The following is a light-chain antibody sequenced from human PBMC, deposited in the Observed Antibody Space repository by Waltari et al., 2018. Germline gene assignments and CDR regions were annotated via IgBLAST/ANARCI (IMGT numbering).Light chain of an antibody. V-gene: IGKV3-15*01. CDR2: GAS. CDR3: QQYNNWPLT. J-gene: IGKJ4*01. CDR1: QRVASN. Sequence: IVMTQSPATLSVSPGERAALSCRASQRVASNLAWYQQNPGQAPRLLYYGASTRATGIPTRFSGSGSGTEFTLTISSLQSEDFAVYYCQQYNNWPLTFGGGTKVEIK.